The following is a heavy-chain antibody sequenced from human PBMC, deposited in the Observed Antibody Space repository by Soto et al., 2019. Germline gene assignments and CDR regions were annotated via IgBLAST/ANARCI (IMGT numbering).Heavy chain of an antibody. CDR2: IYYSGST. D-gene: IGHD6-13*01. CDR3: ARAWEIAAAGSYYFDY. CDR1: GGSISSGGYY. J-gene: IGHJ4*02. Sequence: SETLSLTCTVSGGSISSGGYYWSWIRQHPGKGLEWIGYIYYSGSTYYNPSLKSRVTISVDTSKNQFSLKLSSVTAADTAVYYCARAWEIAAAGSYYFDYWGQGTLVTVSS. V-gene: IGHV4-31*03.